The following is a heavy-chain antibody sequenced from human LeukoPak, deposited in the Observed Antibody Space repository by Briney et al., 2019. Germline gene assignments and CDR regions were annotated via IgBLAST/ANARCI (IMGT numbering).Heavy chain of an antibody. CDR1: TFTFSNAW. J-gene: IGHJ3*02. D-gene: IGHD2-15*01. CDR2: IKSKSDGGTT. CDR3: TTAPRGYCSGGSCSYAFDI. Sequence: GGSLRLSCAASTFTFSNAWMSWVRQAPGKGLEWVGRIKSKSDGGTTDYAAPVKGRFTISRDDSKNTLYLQMNCLKTEDTAVYYCTTAPRGYCSGGSCSYAFDIWGQGTMVTVSS. V-gene: IGHV3-15*01.